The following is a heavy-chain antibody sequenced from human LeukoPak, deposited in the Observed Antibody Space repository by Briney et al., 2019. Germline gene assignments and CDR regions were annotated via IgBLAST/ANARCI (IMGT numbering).Heavy chain of an antibody. V-gene: IGHV3-23*01. CDR1: GFTFSSYA. CDR3: AKSPGSSSGTYYYYYYYMDV. CDR2: ISGSGGST. Sequence: GGSLRLSCAASGFTFSSYAMSWVRQAPGKGLEWVSAISGSGGSTYYADSVKGRFTISRDNSKNTLYLQMNSLRAEDTAVYYCAKSPGSSSGTYYYYYYYMDVWGKGTTVTVSS. J-gene: IGHJ6*03. D-gene: IGHD6-6*01.